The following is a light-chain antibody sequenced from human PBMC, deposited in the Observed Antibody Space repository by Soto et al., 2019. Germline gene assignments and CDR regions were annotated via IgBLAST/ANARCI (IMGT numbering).Light chain of an antibody. Sequence: DIQMTQSPSRVSTPLCDIAIKKKRASQSISSWLAWYQQKPGKAPKLLIYKASTLKSGVPSRFSGSGSGPEFTLTISSLQPDDFATYYCHHYNSYSEAFGQGTKVDI. V-gene: IGKV1-5*03. CDR3: HHYNSYSEA. CDR2: KAS. J-gene: IGKJ1*01. CDR1: QSISSW.